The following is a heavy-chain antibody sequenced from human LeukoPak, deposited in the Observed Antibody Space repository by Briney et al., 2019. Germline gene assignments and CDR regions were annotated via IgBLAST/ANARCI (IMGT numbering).Heavy chain of an antibody. V-gene: IGHV3-13*01. CDR3: ARAASDAFDI. CDR2: IDTAGDT. Sequence: VGALRLSCAASVFTLCSYDRHCVPPAIGKGRELVSAIDTAGDTYYPGSVKGRFTISRENAKNSLYLQMNSLRAGDTAVYYCARAASDAFDIWGQGTMVTVSS. J-gene: IGHJ3*02. CDR1: VFTLCSYD.